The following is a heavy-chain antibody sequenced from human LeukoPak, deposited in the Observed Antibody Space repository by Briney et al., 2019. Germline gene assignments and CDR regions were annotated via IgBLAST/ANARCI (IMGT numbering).Heavy chain of an antibody. CDR2: ISYSGSSP. CDR1: GIRFDRYA. V-gene: IGHV3-23*01. CDR3: AKDSSVLPNALDL. J-gene: IGHJ3*01. D-gene: IGHD4/OR15-4a*01. Sequence: GGSLRLSCAASGIRFDRYAMTWVRQAPGKGLEWVSAISYSGSSPYYGDSVKGRFTISRDNSKNTVHLQMNSLRDEDTALYYCAKDSSVLPNALDLWGQGTMVTVSS.